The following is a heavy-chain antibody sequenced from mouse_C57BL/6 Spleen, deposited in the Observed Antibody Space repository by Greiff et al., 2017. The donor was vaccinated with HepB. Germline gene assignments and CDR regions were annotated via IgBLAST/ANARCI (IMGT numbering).Heavy chain of an antibody. CDR2: INPGSGGT. Sequence: VQVVESGAELVRPGTSVKVSCKASGYAFTNYLIEWVKQRPGQGLEWIGVINPGSGGTNYNEKFKGKATLTADKSSSTAYMQLSSLTSEDSAVYFCARSRYDYYAMDYWGQGTSVTVSS. V-gene: IGHV1-54*01. CDR1: GYAFTNYL. CDR3: ARSRYDYYAMDY. J-gene: IGHJ4*01.